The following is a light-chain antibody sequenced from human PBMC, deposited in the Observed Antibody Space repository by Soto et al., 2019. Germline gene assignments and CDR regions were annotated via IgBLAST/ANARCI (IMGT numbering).Light chain of an antibody. CDR2: EAS. CDR3: SSYATSFTLV. J-gene: IGLJ1*01. Sequence: QSALTQPASVSGSPGQSITISCTGTSSDVGGSYYVSWFQHHPGKAPKLIIWEASNRPSGVSNRFSGSKSGNSASLTISGLQAEDEADYYCSSYATSFTLVFCTGTKVTVL. V-gene: IGLV2-14*01. CDR1: SSDVGGSYY.